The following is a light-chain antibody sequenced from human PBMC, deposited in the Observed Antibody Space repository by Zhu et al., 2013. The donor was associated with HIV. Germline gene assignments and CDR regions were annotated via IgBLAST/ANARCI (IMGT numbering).Light chain of an antibody. CDR3: QAWDSGTV. CDR1: TSNVGAGYA. CDR2: DNI. J-gene: IGLJ3*02. V-gene: IGLV1-40*01. Sequence: QSVLTQPPSVSGAPGQRVTISCTGSTSNVGAGYAVHWYQQLPGTAPKLLIYDNINRPSGVPDRFSGSNSGNTATLTISGAQPMDEADYYCQAWDSGTVFGGGTKLTVL.